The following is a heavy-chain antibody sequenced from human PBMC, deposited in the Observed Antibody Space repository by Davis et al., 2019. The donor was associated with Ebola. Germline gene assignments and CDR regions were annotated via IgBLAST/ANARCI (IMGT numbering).Heavy chain of an antibody. Sequence: PSETLSLTCTVSGGSISSNYWSWIRQPAGKGLEWIGRIYTSGSTNYNPSLKSRVTMSVDTFKNQFSLKLSSVTAADTAVYYCARVNTVTYYYYYMDVWGKGTTVTVSS. D-gene: IGHD4-11*01. J-gene: IGHJ6*03. V-gene: IGHV4-4*07. CDR1: GGSISSNY. CDR2: IYTSGST. CDR3: ARVNTVTYYYYYMDV.